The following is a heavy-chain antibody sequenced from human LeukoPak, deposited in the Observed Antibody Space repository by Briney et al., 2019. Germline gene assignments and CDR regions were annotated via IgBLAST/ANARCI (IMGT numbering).Heavy chain of an antibody. Sequence: PGGSLRLSCVASGFSFSSYWMSWVRQTPGKGLEWVSSISSSSSYIYYADSVKGRFTISRDNAKNSLYLQMNSLRAEDTAVYYCARYGDYVGSLFDYWGQGTLVTVSS. D-gene: IGHD4-17*01. CDR1: GFSFSSYW. CDR3: ARYGDYVGSLFDY. J-gene: IGHJ4*02. V-gene: IGHV3-21*01. CDR2: ISSSSSYI.